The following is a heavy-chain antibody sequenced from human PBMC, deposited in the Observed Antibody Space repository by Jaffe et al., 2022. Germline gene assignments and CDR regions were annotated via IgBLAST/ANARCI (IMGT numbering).Heavy chain of an antibody. D-gene: IGHD3-10*01. Sequence: QVQLQESGPGLVKPSETLSLTCAVSGYSISSGYYWGWIRQPPGKGLEWIGSIYHSGSTYYNPSLKSRVTISVDTSKNQFSLKLSSVTAADTAVYYCASTSTHGSGSYRHDYWGQGTLVTVSS. CDR3: ASTSTHGSGSYRHDY. V-gene: IGHV4-38-2*01. J-gene: IGHJ4*02. CDR2: IYHSGST. CDR1: GYSISSGYY.